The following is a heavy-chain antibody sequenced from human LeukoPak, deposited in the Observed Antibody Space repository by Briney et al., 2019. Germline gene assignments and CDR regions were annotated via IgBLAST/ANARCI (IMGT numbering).Heavy chain of an antibody. D-gene: IGHD6-19*01. CDR3: ARAIAVAGTGAFDY. CDR2: IYTSGGT. CDR1: GGSISSGSYY. V-gene: IGHV4-61*02. J-gene: IGHJ4*02. Sequence: SQTLSLTCTVSGGSISSGSYYWSWIRQPAGKGLEWIGRIYTSGGTNYNPSLKSRVTISVDTSKNQFSLKLSSVTAADTAVYYCARAIAVAGTGAFDYWGQGTLVTVSS.